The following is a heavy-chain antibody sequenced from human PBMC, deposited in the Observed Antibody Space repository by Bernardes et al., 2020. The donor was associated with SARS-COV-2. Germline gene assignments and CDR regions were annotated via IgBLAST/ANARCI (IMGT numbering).Heavy chain of an antibody. CDR2: VRNKAYGGTA. CDR1: GFTFGDYA. CDR3: TRGQGFLEWLSLDY. J-gene: IGHJ4*02. V-gene: IGHV3-49*03. Sequence: GGSLRLSCSASGFTFGDYAMSWFRQAPEKGLEWVGFVRNKAYGGTAEYAASVNGRFTISRDDSKSIAYLQMNSPKTEDTAVYYCTRGQGFLEWLSLDYWGQGTPVTVSS. D-gene: IGHD3-3*01.